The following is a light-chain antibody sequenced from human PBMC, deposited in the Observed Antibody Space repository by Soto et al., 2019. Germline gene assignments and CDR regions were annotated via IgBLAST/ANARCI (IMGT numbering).Light chain of an antibody. CDR1: KLGDTY. CDR3: QAWDGTSVV. Sequence: YELTQPPSVSVSPGQTASITCSGDKLGDTYACWYQQKPGQSPVLVIYQDTKRPSGIPERFSGSNSGNTASLTISETQAMDEADYYCQAWDGTSVVFGGGTKVTVL. V-gene: IGLV3-1*01. CDR2: QDT. J-gene: IGLJ2*01.